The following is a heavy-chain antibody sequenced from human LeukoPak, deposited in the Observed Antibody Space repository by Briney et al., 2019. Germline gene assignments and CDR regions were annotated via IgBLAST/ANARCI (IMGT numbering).Heavy chain of an antibody. CDR1: GFTFTSYS. J-gene: IGHJ5*02. CDR3: ANTLGYSGYFPP. Sequence: GGSLRLSCAASGFTFTSYSMNWVRQAPGKGLEWVSTISGGGGSTYYADSVKGRFTISRDNSKNMVYLQMNSLRAEDTAGYYCANTLGYSGYFPPWGQGTLVPVPS. V-gene: IGHV3-23*01. D-gene: IGHD3-22*01. CDR2: ISGGGGST.